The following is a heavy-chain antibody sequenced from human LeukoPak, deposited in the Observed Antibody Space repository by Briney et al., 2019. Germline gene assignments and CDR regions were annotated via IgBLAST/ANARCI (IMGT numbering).Heavy chain of an antibody. Sequence: ASVKVSCKASGGTFSSYAISWVRQAPGQGLEWMGWISAYNGNTNYAQKLQGRVTMTTDTSTSTAYMELRSLRSDDTAVYYCARDSGEQYFDYWGQGTLVTVSS. D-gene: IGHD4-17*01. CDR1: GGTFSSYA. CDR2: ISAYNGNT. V-gene: IGHV1-18*01. J-gene: IGHJ4*02. CDR3: ARDSGEQYFDY.